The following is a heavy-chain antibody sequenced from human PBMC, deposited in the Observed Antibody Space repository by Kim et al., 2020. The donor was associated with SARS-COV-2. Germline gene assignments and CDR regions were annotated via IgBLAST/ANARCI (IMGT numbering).Heavy chain of an antibody. D-gene: IGHD3-10*01. Sequence: ASVKVSCKASGYTFTGYYMHWVRQAPGQGLEWMGWINPNSGGTNYAQKFQGRVTMTRDTSISTAYMVLSRLRSDDTAVYYCARDLIKWFGELLSSYGMDVWGQGTTVTVSS. CDR2: INPNSGGT. CDR3: ARDLIKWFGELLSSYGMDV. CDR1: GYTFTGYY. V-gene: IGHV1-2*02. J-gene: IGHJ6*02.